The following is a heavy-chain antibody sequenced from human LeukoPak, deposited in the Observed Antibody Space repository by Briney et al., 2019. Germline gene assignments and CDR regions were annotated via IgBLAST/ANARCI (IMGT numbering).Heavy chain of an antibody. CDR3: ANTHCDSSPIVWNF. D-gene: IGHD6-6*01. CDR1: GFNFGNYG. CDR2: LSDAGVRI. Sequence: GGSLRLSCTASGFNFGNYGMSWVRQAPGKGLEWVSGLSDAGVRIFYADSVRGRFTVSRDNSKNTLYLQMDSLRAEDTAVYYCANTHCDSSPIVWNFWGQGTLVTVSS. V-gene: IGHV3-23*01. J-gene: IGHJ4*02.